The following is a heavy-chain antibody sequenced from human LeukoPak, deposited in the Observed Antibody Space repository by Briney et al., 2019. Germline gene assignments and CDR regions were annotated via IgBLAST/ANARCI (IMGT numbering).Heavy chain of an antibody. J-gene: IGHJ4*02. CDR2: ISSSSSYI. Sequence: PGGSLRLSCAASGFTFSSYSMNWVRQAPGKGLEWVSSISSSSSYIYYADSVKGRFTISRDNAKNSLYLQMNSLRAEDTAVYYCAREVSYDSSGYYLPNFDYWGQGTLVTVSS. CDR3: AREVSYDSSGYYLPNFDY. CDR1: GFTFSSYS. D-gene: IGHD3-22*01. V-gene: IGHV3-21*01.